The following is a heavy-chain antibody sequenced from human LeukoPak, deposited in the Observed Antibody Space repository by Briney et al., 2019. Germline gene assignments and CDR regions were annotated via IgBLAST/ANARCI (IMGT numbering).Heavy chain of an antibody. J-gene: IGHJ4*02. CDR2: IYYSGST. D-gene: IGHD3-10*01. Sequence: SETLSLTCTVSDGSISSSNYYWGWIRQPPGKGLEWIGSIYYSGSTYYNPSLKSRVTISVDTSKNQFSLKLSSVTAADTAVYYCARCESVGFGHFDYWGQGTLVTVSS. CDR1: DGSISSSNYY. V-gene: IGHV4-39*07. CDR3: ARCESVGFGHFDY.